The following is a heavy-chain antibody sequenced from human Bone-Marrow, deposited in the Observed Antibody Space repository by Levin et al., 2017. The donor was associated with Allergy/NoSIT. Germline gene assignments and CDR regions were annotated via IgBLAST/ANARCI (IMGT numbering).Heavy chain of an antibody. J-gene: IGHJ4*02. Sequence: PGGSLRLSCAASGFTFSSYAMHWVRQAPGKGLEWVAVISYDGSNKYYADSVKGRFTISRDNSKNTLYLQMNSLRAEDTAVYYCARDLGTGIAVADYRVRGGIGLDYCGQGTLVTVSS. CDR1: GFTFSSYA. V-gene: IGHV3-30-3*01. CDR2: ISYDGSNK. CDR3: ARDLGTGIAVADYRVRGGIGLDY. D-gene: IGHD6-19*01.